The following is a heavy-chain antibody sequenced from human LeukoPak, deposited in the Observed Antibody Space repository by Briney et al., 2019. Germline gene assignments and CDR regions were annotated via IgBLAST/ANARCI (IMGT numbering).Heavy chain of an antibody. Sequence: SETLSLTCSVSGGSIASSSYYWGWIRQPPGTGLEWIGSVFRTGTTYYSASLKSRVSISVDTSKNDFALKLASVTAADTAMYFCARRVGFYGSGSLNYFDPWGQGILVSVSS. D-gene: IGHD3-10*01. CDR1: GGSIASSSYY. V-gene: IGHV4-39*02. CDR2: VFRTGTT. CDR3: ARRVGFYGSGSLNYFDP. J-gene: IGHJ5*01.